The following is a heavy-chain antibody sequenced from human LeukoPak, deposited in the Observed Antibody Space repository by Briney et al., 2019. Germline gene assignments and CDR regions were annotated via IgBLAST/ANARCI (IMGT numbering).Heavy chain of an antibody. D-gene: IGHD3-3*01. V-gene: IGHV3-30-3*01. CDR3: AKDLVVTPNYDFWSGYPGDGMDV. CDR2: ISYDGSNK. Sequence: GRSLRLSCAASGFTFSSYAMHWVRQAPGKGLEWVAVISYDGSNKYYADSVKGRFTISRDNSKNTLYLQMNSLRAEDTAVYYCAKDLVVTPNYDFWSGYPGDGMDVWGQGTTVTVSS. J-gene: IGHJ6*02. CDR1: GFTFSSYA.